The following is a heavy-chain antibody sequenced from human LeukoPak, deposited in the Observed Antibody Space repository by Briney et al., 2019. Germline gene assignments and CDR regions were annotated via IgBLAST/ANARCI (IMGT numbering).Heavy chain of an antibody. J-gene: IGHJ3*02. V-gene: IGHV3-21*01. Sequence: PGGSLRLSCAASGFTVSSNYMSWVRQAPGKGLEWVSSINGGSSYIYYADSVKGRFTISRDNAKNSLYLQMNSLRAEDTAVYYCARDRSSGYDDAFNIWGQGTMVTVSS. CDR2: INGGSSYI. CDR3: ARDRSSGYDDAFNI. CDR1: GFTVSSNY. D-gene: IGHD5-12*01.